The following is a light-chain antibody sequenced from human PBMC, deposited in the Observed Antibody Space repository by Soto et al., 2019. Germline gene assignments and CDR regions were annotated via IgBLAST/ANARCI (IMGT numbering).Light chain of an antibody. J-gene: IGKJ2*01. CDR3: QQYNNWPPYT. V-gene: IGKV3-15*01. CDR2: GAS. Sequence: EIVLTQSPATLSVSPGNRATLSCRASQSVNSDLAWYQQKPGQAPRLLIYGASTRATGTPTRFSGSGSGTEFTLTISSLQSEDFAAYFCQQYNNWPPYTFGQGTKLEIK. CDR1: QSVNSD.